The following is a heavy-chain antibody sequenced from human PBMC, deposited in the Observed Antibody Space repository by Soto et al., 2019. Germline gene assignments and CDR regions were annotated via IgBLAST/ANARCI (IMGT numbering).Heavy chain of an antibody. J-gene: IGHJ5*02. CDR3: ASLGYCSSTSCYLESFDP. CDR1: GGTFSSYT. V-gene: IGHV1-69*02. CDR2: IIPILGIA. Sequence: GASVKVSCKASGGTFSSYTISWVRQAPGQGLEWMGRIIPILGIANYAQKFQGRVTITADKSTSTAYMELSSLRSEDTAVYYCASLGYCSSTSCYLESFDPWGQGTLVTVSS. D-gene: IGHD2-2*01.